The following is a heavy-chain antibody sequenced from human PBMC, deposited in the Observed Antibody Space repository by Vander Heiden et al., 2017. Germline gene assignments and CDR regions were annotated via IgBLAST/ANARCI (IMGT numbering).Heavy chain of an antibody. Sequence: QVQLPESGPGLVKPSQPLSLHCTVSGGSIRSGGYYWSWIPRHPGKGLEWIGYIYYSGSTYYNPSLKSRVTISVDTSNSQFALKLSSVTAADTAVYYCARGTGYSSSWYDYWGQGTLVTVSS. CDR2: IYYSGST. CDR1: GGSIRSGGYY. D-gene: IGHD6-13*01. CDR3: ARGTGYSSSWYDY. J-gene: IGHJ4*02. V-gene: IGHV4-31*03.